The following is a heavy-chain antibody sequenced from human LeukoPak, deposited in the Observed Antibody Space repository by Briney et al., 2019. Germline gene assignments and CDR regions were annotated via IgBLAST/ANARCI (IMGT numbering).Heavy chain of an antibody. CDR3: AKDRSLCNSSPGGFDY. J-gene: IGHJ4*02. D-gene: IGHD4-23*01. V-gene: IGHV3-23*01. CDR1: GFTFSSCA. Sequence: GGSLRLSCAASGFTFSSCAMSWVRQAPGKGLEWVSGISGSSDRTSYADSVKGRFTISRDNSKNTLYLQMHSLRDEDTAMYYCAKDRSLCNSSPGGFDYWGQGTLVTVSS. CDR2: ISGSSDRT.